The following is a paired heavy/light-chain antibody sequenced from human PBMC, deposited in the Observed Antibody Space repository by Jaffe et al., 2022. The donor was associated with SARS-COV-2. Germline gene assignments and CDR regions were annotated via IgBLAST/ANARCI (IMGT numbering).Light chain of an antibody. Sequence: EIVLTQSPATLSLSPGERATLSCGASQSVGSSYLAWYQQKPGLAPRLLIYDASNRATGIPDRFSGSGSGTDFTLTISRLEPEDFAVYYCQQYGNSPLTFGGGTKVEIK. CDR3: QQYGNSPLT. CDR1: QSVGSSY. J-gene: IGKJ4*01. CDR2: DAS. V-gene: IGKV3D-20*01.
Heavy chain of an antibody. V-gene: IGHV4-39*01. J-gene: IGHJ3*02. CDR1: GASISSSSYY. D-gene: IGHD4-17*01. CDR3: ARRGVFGDYVPGVYAFDI. CDR2: IYYSGTT. Sequence: QLQLQESGPGLVKPSETLSLTCTVSGASISSSSYYWGWIRQPPGKGLEWIGSIYYSGTTYYNPSLKSRVTISVDTSKNQFSLKLSSVTAADTAVYYCARRGVFGDYVPGVYAFDIWGQGTMVTVSS.